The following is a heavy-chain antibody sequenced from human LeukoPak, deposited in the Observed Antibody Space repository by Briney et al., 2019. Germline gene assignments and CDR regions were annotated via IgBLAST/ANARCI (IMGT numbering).Heavy chain of an antibody. CDR2: INHSGST. Sequence: SETLSLTCAVYGGSFSGYYWSWIRQPPGEGLEWIGEINHSGSTNYNPSLKSRVTISVDTSKNQFSLKLTSVTAADTAVYYCTKGRGIWGQGTLVTVSS. J-gene: IGHJ4*02. CDR1: GGSFSGYY. D-gene: IGHD3-10*01. V-gene: IGHV4-34*01. CDR3: TKGRGI.